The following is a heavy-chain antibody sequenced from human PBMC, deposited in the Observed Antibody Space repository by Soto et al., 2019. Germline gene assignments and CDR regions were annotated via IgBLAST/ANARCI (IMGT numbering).Heavy chain of an antibody. V-gene: IGHV3-23*01. J-gene: IGHJ5*02. CDR2: ISGSGGST. Sequence: PGGSLRLSCAASGFTFSSYAMSWVRQAPGKGLEWVSAISGSGGSTYYADSVKGRFTISRDNSKNTLYLQMNSLRAEDTAVYYCAKDHYCSSTSCHIGWFDPWGQGTLGTVSS. D-gene: IGHD2-2*02. CDR3: AKDHYCSSTSCHIGWFDP. CDR1: GFTFSSYA.